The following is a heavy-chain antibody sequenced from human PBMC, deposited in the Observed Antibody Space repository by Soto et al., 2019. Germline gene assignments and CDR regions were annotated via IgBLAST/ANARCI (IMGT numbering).Heavy chain of an antibody. CDR2: ISANNGNT. Sequence: ASVKVSCKASGYTFTTFGISWVRQAPGQGLEWVGWISANNGNTKYSQKFQGRVSLTTETSASTAYMELRSLRSDDTAVYYCARSAQFAISAITPLEFWGQGTLVTVSS. D-gene: IGHD2-21*01. J-gene: IGHJ4*02. V-gene: IGHV1-18*01. CDR1: GYTFTTFG. CDR3: ARSAQFAISAITPLEF.